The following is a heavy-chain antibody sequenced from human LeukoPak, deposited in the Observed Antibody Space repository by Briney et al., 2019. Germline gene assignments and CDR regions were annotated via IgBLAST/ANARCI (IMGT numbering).Heavy chain of an antibody. Sequence: SETLSLTCTVSGGSISSGVYYWSWIRQHPGKGLEWIGYIYYSGSTYYNPSLKSRVTISVDTSKNQFSLKLSSVTAADTAVYYCARAGSMAYFDYWGQGTLVTVSS. V-gene: IGHV4-31*03. CDR1: GGSISSGVYY. D-gene: IGHD3-10*01. J-gene: IGHJ4*02. CDR2: IYYSGST. CDR3: ARAGSMAYFDY.